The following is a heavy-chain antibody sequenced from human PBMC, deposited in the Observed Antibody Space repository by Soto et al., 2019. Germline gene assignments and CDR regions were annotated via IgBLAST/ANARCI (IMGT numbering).Heavy chain of an antibody. Sequence: QVQLVQSGAEVKKPGSSVNVSCKASGGTLNNYDISWVRQAPGPGLEWIGGIIPIFGTTNYAQKFKGRFTIPADESTNTAYMELSSLTYDDTAIYYGARRGESCVGDCYSHWLFDLWGRGTLV. D-gene: IGHD2-21*02. CDR1: GGTLNNYD. V-gene: IGHV1-69*01. CDR3: ARRGESCVGDCYSHWLFDL. J-gene: IGHJ2*01. CDR2: IIPIFGTT.